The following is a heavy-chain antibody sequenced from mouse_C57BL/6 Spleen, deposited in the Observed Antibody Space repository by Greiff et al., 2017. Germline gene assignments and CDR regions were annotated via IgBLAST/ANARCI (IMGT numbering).Heavy chain of an antibody. D-gene: IGHD4-1*01. CDR2: IYPGDGDT. Sequence: QVQLQLSGPELVKPGASVKISCKASGYAFSSSWMNWVKQRPGKGLEWIGRIYPGDGDTNYNGKFKGKATLTADKSSSTAYMQLSSLTSEDSAVYFCAGNWAWFAYWGQGTLVTVSA. CDR3: AGNWAWFAY. CDR1: GYAFSSSW. V-gene: IGHV1-82*01. J-gene: IGHJ3*01.